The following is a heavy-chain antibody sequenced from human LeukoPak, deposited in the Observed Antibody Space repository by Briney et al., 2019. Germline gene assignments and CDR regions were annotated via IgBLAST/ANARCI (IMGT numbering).Heavy chain of an antibody. Sequence: PGGSLRLSCTTSGFIFGDYAMSWVRQAPGEGLEWVSGFSASDGSRYYADSVKGRFTISRDNSKNTLYLQMNSLRAEDTAVYYCAKNIGGFDYWGQGTLVTVSS. V-gene: IGHV3-23*01. CDR2: FSASDGSR. CDR3: AKNIGGFDY. D-gene: IGHD4-23*01. J-gene: IGHJ4*02. CDR1: GFIFGDYA.